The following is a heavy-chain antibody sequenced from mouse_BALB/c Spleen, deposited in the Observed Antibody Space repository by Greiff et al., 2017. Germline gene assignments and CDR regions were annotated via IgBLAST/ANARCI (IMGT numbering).Heavy chain of an antibody. CDR1: GYTFTSYW. Sequence: QVQLKQSGAELAKPGASVKMSCKASGYTFTSYWMHWVKQRPGQGLEWIGYINPSTGYTEYNQKFKDKATLTADKSSSTAYMQLSSLTSEDSAVYYCARMGSSLYWYFDVWGAGTTVTVSS. D-gene: IGHD1-1*01. CDR3: ARMGSSLYWYFDV. CDR2: INPSTGYT. V-gene: IGHV1-7*01. J-gene: IGHJ1*01.